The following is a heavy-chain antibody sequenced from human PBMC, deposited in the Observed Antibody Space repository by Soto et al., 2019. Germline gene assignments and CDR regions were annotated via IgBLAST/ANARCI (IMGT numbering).Heavy chain of an antibody. CDR3: ARELEPYYFDY. Sequence: EVQLVESGGGLVQPGGSLRLSCAASGLTFSTYWMNWVRQAPGKGLEWVANINQDGSEKYYVDSVKGRFTISRDNSKNTLYLQMNSLRAEDTAVYYCARELEPYYFDYWGQGTLVTVSS. J-gene: IGHJ4*02. V-gene: IGHV3-7*03. CDR2: INQDGSEK. CDR1: GLTFSTYW. D-gene: IGHD1-1*01.